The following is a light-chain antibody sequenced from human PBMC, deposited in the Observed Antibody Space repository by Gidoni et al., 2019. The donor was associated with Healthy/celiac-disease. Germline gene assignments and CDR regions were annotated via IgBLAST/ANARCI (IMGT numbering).Light chain of an antibody. J-gene: IGLJ2*01. Sequence: SYELTQPPSVSVSPGQTASITCSGDKLGDKYACWYQQKPGQSPVLVIYQDNKRPSGIPERCSGSNFGNTATLTISGTQAMDEADYYCQAWDSSGVFGGGTKLTVL. CDR1: KLGDKY. CDR2: QDN. CDR3: QAWDSSGV. V-gene: IGLV3-1*01.